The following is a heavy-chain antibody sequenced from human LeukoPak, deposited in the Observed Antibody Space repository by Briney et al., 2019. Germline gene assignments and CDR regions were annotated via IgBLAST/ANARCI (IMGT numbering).Heavy chain of an antibody. V-gene: IGHV4-4*09. D-gene: IGHD3-9*01. CDR2: IYTSGST. CDR1: GGSISSYY. Sequence: SETLSLTCTVSGGSISSYYWSWIRQPPGKGLEWIGYIYTSGSTNYNPSLKSRVTISVDSSKNQFSLKLSSVTAADTAVYYCARGLRYFDWSKTTNAFDIWGQGTMDTVSS. J-gene: IGHJ3*02. CDR3: ARGLRYFDWSKTTNAFDI.